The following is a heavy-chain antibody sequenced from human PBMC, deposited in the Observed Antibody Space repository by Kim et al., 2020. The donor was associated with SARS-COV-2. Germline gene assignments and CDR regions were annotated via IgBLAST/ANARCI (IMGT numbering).Heavy chain of an antibody. J-gene: IGHJ6*03. CDR1: GFTFSSYS. V-gene: IGHV3-21*01. CDR2: ISSSSSYI. Sequence: GGSLRLSCAASGFTFSSYSMNWVRQAPGKGLEWVSSISSSSSYIYYADSVKGRFTISRDNAKNSLYLQMNSLRAEDTAVYYCARAYTATGYYYYMDVWGKGTTVTVSS. D-gene: IGHD5-18*01. CDR3: ARAYTATGYYYYMDV.